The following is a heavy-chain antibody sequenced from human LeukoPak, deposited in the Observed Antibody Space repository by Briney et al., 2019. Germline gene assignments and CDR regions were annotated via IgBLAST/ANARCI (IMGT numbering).Heavy chain of an antibody. CDR3: VRDFMYSTACTGC. CDR2: IRYDGSSA. CDR1: GFTFSNYA. J-gene: IGHJ4*02. D-gene: IGHD4-11*01. Sequence: GGSLRLSCAASGFTFSNYAMHWVRQAPGKGLEWVAYIRYDGSSAYYADFVKGRFTISRDNSKNTLYLQMNSLRSEDTAVYYCVRDFMYSTACTGCWGQGTLVTVSS. V-gene: IGHV3-30*02.